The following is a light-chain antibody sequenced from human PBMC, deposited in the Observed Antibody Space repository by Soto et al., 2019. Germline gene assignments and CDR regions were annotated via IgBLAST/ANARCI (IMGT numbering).Light chain of an antibody. CDR1: QSVSSSY. V-gene: IGKV3-20*01. CDR3: QYYGNSWW. Sequence: EIVLTQSPGTLSLSPGERATLSCRASQSVSSSYLAWYQQKPGQAPRLLIYGASSRATGIPDRFSGSGSGTDFTLTISRLEPEDFAVYYCQYYGNSWWFGQGTKVDIK. CDR2: GAS. J-gene: IGKJ1*01.